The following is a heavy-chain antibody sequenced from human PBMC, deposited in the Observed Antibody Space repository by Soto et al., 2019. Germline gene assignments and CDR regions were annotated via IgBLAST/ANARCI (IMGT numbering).Heavy chain of an antibody. CDR2: FDPEDGET. CDR3: ATVAAGTFPTLYYYYYGMDV. V-gene: IGHV1-24*01. D-gene: IGHD6-13*01. CDR1: GYTLTELS. Sequence: ASVKVSCKVSGYTLTELSMHWVRQAPGKGLEWMGGFDPEDGETTYAQKFQGRVTMTEDTSTDTAYMELSSLRSEDTAVYYCATVAAGTFPTLYYYYYGMDVWGQGTTVTVSS. J-gene: IGHJ6*02.